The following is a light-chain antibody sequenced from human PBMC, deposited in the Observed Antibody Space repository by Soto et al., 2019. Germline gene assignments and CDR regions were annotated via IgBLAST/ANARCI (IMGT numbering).Light chain of an antibody. CDR3: SSFTSSSTRL. CDR2: DVS. V-gene: IGLV2-14*01. CDR1: RSDVGGYNY. Sequence: QSALTQPASVSGSPGQWITISCTGTRSDVGGYNYVSWYQQYPGKAPKLMIYDVSNRPSGVSNRFSGSKSGNTASLTISGLQVEDEADYYCSSFTSSSTRLFGGGTKLTVL. J-gene: IGLJ2*01.